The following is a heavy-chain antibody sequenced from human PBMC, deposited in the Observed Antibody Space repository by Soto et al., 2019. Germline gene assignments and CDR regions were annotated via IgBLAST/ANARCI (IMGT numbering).Heavy chain of an antibody. D-gene: IGHD3-16*01. J-gene: IGHJ6*02. V-gene: IGHV4-30-2*01. CDR3: ARRRGLPYYYGMDV. CDR1: GGSISSGGYS. CDR2: IYHSGST. Sequence: QLQLQESGSGLVKPSQTLSLTCAVSGGSISSGGYSWSWIRQPPGKGLEWIGYIYHSGSTYYNPSLQSRVTISVDRSKNQFSRKLSSVTAADTGVYYCARRRGLPYYYGMDVWGQGTTVTVSS.